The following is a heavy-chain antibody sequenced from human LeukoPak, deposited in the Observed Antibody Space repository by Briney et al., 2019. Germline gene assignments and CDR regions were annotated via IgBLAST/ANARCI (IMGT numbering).Heavy chain of an antibody. CDR3: TKSDTSGYRTYHFNY. J-gene: IGHJ4*02. Sequence: GGSLRLSCAASGFTFSSYAMHWVRQAPGKGLEWVAFIRFDGSDKYYADSVEGRFTISRDDSKNTLYLQMNSLRPEDTAVYHCTKSDTSGYRTYHFNYWGQGTLVTVSS. CDR2: IRFDGSDK. CDR1: GFTFSSYA. V-gene: IGHV3-30*02. D-gene: IGHD3-22*01.